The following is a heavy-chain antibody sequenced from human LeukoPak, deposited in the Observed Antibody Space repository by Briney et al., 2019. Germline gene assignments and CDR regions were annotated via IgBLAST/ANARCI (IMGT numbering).Heavy chain of an antibody. CDR1: GASIGGSIYY. CDR3: ARPASSGWVPFDH. CDR2: IYYSGST. V-gene: IGHV4-39*01. Sequence: SETLSLTCSVSGASIGGSIYYWGWIRQPPGKGLEWIGSIYYSGSTYYSPSLKSRVTISVDTSKNQFSLKLNSVTAADTAVYYCARPASSGWVPFDHWGQGALVTVSS. J-gene: IGHJ4*02. D-gene: IGHD6-19*01.